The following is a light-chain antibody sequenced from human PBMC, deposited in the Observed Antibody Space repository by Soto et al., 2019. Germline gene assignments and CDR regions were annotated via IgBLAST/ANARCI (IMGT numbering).Light chain of an antibody. CDR2: GAS. CDR3: QQYNNWSYT. J-gene: IGKJ2*01. V-gene: IGKV3-15*01. Sequence: EIVMTQSPATLSVSPGERATLSCRASQSVSSNLAWYQQKPGQAPRLLIYGASTRATGIPARFSGSGSGTEFTLTISSLHSEDFAVYYCQQYNNWSYTFGQGTKLEIK. CDR1: QSVSSN.